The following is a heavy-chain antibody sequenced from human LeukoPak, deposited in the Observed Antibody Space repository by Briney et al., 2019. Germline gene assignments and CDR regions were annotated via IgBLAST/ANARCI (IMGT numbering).Heavy chain of an antibody. CDR2: ISAYNGNT. D-gene: IGHD3-22*01. CDR3: AREKPYYYDSSGYFDP. J-gene: IGHJ5*02. CDR1: GYTFTSYG. Sequence: ASVKVSCKASGYTFTSYGISWVRQAPGQGLEWMGWISAYNGNTNYAQKLRGRVTMTTDTSTSTAYMELRSLRSDDTAVYYCAREKPYYYDSSGYFDPWGQGTLVTVSS. V-gene: IGHV1-18*01.